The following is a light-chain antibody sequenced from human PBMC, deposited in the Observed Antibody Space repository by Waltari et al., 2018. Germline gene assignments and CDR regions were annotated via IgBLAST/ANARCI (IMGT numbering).Light chain of an antibody. CDR2: EVT. CDR1: ANDVGNYKL. V-gene: IGLV2-23*02. Sequence: QSALTQPASVSGSPGQSITLSCAGTANDVGNYKLVSWYQQHPGKAPKLIIYEVTKRPSGVSNRFSASKSGIAASLTISGLQAEDEAEYYCFSYAGRFSFVFGTGTQVTV. J-gene: IGLJ1*01. CDR3: FSYAGRFSFV.